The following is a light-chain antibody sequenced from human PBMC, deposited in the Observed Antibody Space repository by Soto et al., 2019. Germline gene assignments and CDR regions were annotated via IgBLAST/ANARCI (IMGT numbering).Light chain of an antibody. J-gene: IGKJ1*01. V-gene: IGKV3-20*01. CDR1: QSVASDC. Sequence: EIVLTQSPGTLSLSPGERATLSCRASQSVASDCLAWYRPRPGQAPRLLIYGASTRATGTPDRISGSGSGTDFTLTISRLEPEDFAVYYCQQCGSSRRTFGQGTKVDIK. CDR2: GAS. CDR3: QQCGSSRRT.